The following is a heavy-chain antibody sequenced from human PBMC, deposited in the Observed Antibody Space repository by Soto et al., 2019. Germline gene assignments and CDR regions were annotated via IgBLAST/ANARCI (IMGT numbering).Heavy chain of an antibody. CDR1: GFTFSSYA. V-gene: IGHV3-30-3*01. J-gene: IGHJ4*02. CDR3: ARAYGADILTGYRPIRH. D-gene: IGHD3-9*01. CDR2: ISYDGSNK. Sequence: QVQLVESGGGVVQPGRSLRLSCAASGFTFSSYAMHWVRQAPGKGLEWVAVISYDGSNKYYADSVKGRFTISRDNSKNTLYLQMNSLRAEDTAVYYCARAYGADILTGYRPIRHWGQGTLVTVSS.